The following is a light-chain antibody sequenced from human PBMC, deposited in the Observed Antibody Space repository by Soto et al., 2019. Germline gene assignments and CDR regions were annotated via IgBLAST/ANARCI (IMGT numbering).Light chain of an antibody. CDR1: NSNIGSNT. CDR3: AAWDASLNGPF. V-gene: IGLV1-44*01. Sequence: QSVLTQPPSASGTPGQRVTISCSGSNSNIGSNTVEWYQQVPGKAPKLLISSNNQRPSGVPDRFSCSKSGTSASLAISGLQSEDEAHYYCAAWDASLNGPFFGTGTKLTVL. J-gene: IGLJ1*01. CDR2: SNN.